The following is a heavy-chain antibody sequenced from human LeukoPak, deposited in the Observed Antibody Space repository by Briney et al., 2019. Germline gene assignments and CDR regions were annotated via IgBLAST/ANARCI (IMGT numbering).Heavy chain of an antibody. CDR3: AKDRGMAGTTVDY. CDR2: IKQDGSEK. Sequence: GGSLRLSCAASGFTFSSYWMSWVRQAPGKGLEWVANIKQDGSEKYYVDSVKGQFTISRDNAKNSLYLQMNSLRAEDTAVYYCAKDRGMAGTTVDYWGQGTLVTVSS. D-gene: IGHD1-7*01. V-gene: IGHV3-7*01. J-gene: IGHJ4*02. CDR1: GFTFSSYW.